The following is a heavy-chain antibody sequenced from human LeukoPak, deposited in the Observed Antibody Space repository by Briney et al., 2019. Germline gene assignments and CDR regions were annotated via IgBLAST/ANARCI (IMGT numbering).Heavy chain of an antibody. CDR1: GGTFSSYA. V-gene: IGHV1-69*13. Sequence: ASVKVSCKASGGTFSSYAISWVRQAPGQGLEWMGGIIPIFGTANYAQKFQGRVTITADESTSTAYMELSSLRSEDTAVYYCASPTAGYGYGTFDYWGQGTLVTVSS. CDR3: ASPTAGYGYGTFDY. J-gene: IGHJ4*02. CDR2: IIPIFGTA. D-gene: IGHD5-18*01.